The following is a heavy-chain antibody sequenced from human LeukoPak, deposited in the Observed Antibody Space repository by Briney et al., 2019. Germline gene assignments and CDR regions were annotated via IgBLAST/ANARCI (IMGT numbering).Heavy chain of an antibody. CDR2: ISGSGGST. CDR1: GFTVSSNY. J-gene: IGHJ4*02. D-gene: IGHD6-13*01. CDR3: ARGYSSSWNFDY. Sequence: GGSLRLSCAASGFTVSSNYMSWVRQAPRKGLEWVSAISGSGGSTYYADSVKGRFTISRDNSKNTLYLQMNSLRAEDTAVYYCARGYSSSWNFDYWGQGTLVTVSS. V-gene: IGHV3-23*01.